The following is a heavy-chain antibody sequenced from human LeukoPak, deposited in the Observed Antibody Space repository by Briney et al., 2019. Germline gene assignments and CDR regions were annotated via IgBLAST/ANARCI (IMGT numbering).Heavy chain of an antibody. J-gene: IGHJ3*02. CDR3: ARGDGGNPWDAFDI. D-gene: IGHD4-23*01. CDR1: GYTFSNFG. V-gene: IGHV1-18*01. CDR2: NSGDNDNP. Sequence: GAAVKVSFKASGYTFSNFGIAWVRQAPGQGLEWMGWNSGDNDNPQSAQDLQGRLTVTTDRSTSTAYMELRSLRHDDTAVYYCARGDGGNPWDAFDIWGQGTMVTVSS.